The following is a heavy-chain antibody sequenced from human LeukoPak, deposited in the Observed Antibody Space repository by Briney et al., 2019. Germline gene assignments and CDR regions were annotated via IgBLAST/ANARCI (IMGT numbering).Heavy chain of an antibody. CDR1: GFTFSGSG. J-gene: IGHJ4*02. V-gene: IGHV3-23*01. CDR2: SGDSDCSK. Sequence: GGSLRLSCAASGFTFSGSGMSWVRQAPGKGVGWMSSSGDSDCSKYYADSLKGRFTISRDNSKSTLYLQMNNLRAEDTAVYYCAKGGCRGTCNPLAYWGQGALVTVSP. D-gene: IGHD2-15*01. CDR3: AKGGCRGTCNPLAY.